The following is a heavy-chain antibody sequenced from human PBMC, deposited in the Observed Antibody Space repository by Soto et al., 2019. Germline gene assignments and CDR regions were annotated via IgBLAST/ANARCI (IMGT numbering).Heavy chain of an antibody. D-gene: IGHD6-25*01. CDR1: GGSLSSGGQY. V-gene: IGHV4-31*03. CDR2: IYDSGST. CDR3: ARDAAEYYFDY. Sequence: QVQLKESGPGLVKPSQTLSLTCTVSGGSLSSGGQYWSWIRQHPGKGLEWMGYIYDSGSTYYNPSLRSRVTISVDTSKKQFSLKLRSVTAADTAVYYWARDAAEYYFDYWGQGTLVTVSS. J-gene: IGHJ4*02.